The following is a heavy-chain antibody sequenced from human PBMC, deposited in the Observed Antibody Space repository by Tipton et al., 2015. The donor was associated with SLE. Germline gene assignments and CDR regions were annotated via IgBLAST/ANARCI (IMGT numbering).Heavy chain of an antibody. Sequence: SLRLSCAASGFTFSTYSMNWVRQAPGKGLEWTSFISSSTNVKYYADSVKGRFTISRDNAKNSLYLQMSSLRVEDTAVYYCSRDIQFVGSTEYFHHWGQGTLVTVSS. D-gene: IGHD1-26*01. CDR3: SRDIQFVGSTEYFHH. J-gene: IGHJ1*01. V-gene: IGHV3-48*01. CDR1: GFTFSTYS. CDR2: ISSSTNVK.